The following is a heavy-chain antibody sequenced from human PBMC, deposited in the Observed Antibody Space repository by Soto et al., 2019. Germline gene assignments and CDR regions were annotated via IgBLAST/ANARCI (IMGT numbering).Heavy chain of an antibody. CDR3: ARGYSSSWYPHNWFDP. Sequence: SETLSLTCTVSGGSISSYYWSWIRQPPGKGLEWIGYIYYSGSTNYNPSLKSRVTISVDTSKNQFSLELSSVTAADTAVYYCARGYSSSWYPHNWFDPWGQGTLVTVSS. D-gene: IGHD6-13*01. J-gene: IGHJ5*02. CDR1: GGSISSYY. V-gene: IGHV4-59*01. CDR2: IYYSGST.